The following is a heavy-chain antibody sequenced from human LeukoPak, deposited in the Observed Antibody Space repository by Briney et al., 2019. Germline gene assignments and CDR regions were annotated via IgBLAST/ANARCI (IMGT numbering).Heavy chain of an antibody. J-gene: IGHJ2*01. V-gene: IGHV1-24*01. Sequence: ASVKVSCKVSGYTLTELSMHWVRQAPGKGLEWMGGFDPEDGETIYAQKFQGRVTMTEDTSTDTAYMELSSLRSDDTAVYYCATTLGGSYRYWYFDLRGRGTLVTVSS. CDR1: GYTLTELS. CDR2: FDPEDGET. D-gene: IGHD1-26*01. CDR3: ATTLGGSYRYWYFDL.